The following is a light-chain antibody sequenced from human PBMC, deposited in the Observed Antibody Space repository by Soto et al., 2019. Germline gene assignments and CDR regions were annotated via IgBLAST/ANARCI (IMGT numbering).Light chain of an antibody. J-gene: IGKJ2*01. CDR3: QQYNNWPPMYT. CDR2: GAS. CDR1: QSVSSN. Sequence: EIVMTQSPATLSVSPGERATLPCRASQSVSSNLAWYQQKPGQAPRLLIYGASTRATGIPARFSGSGSGTKFTLTIISRQSEDFAVYYCQQYNNWPPMYTFGQGTKLEIK. V-gene: IGKV3-15*01.